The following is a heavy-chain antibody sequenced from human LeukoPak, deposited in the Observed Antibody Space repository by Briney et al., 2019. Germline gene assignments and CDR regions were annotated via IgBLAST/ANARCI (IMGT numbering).Heavy chain of an antibody. CDR3: AREVGATSANA. V-gene: IGHV3-11*06. CDR2: ISSSSSYI. J-gene: IGHJ5*02. CDR1: GFTFSDYY. Sequence: GGSLRLSCAASGFTFSDYYMSWIRQAPGKGLEWVSSISSSSSYIYYADSVKGRFTISRDNAKNSLYLQMNSLRAEDTAVYYCAREVGATSANAWGQGTLVTVSS. D-gene: IGHD1-26*01.